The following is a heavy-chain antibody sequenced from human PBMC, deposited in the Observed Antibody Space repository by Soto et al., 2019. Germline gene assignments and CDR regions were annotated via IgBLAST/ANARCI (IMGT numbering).Heavy chain of an antibody. CDR2: IYYSGST. V-gene: IGHV4-59*01. Sequence: SETLSLTCTVSGGSISRYYWSWIRQPPGKGLEWIGYIYYSGSTNYNPSLKSRVTISVDTSKNQFSLKLSSVTAADTAVYYCARDFLVGETRTWGMDGGGQGTTVTVSA. CDR1: GGSISRYY. J-gene: IGHJ6*01. D-gene: IGHD2-2*01. CDR3: ARDFLVGETRTWGMDG.